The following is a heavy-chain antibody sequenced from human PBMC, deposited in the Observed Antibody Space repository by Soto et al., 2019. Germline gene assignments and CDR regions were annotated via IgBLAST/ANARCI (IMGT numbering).Heavy chain of an antibody. CDR1: GLSLTNSS. V-gene: IGHV3-48*02. Sequence: GGSLRLSXAASGLSLTNSSMNWVRQAPGKGLERVANISSSSNNIYYADSVKGLLTISRDNVKNSVDLQMNSLRDEDTAVYYCARDARREVTSFLNYWGTESLVT. J-gene: IGHJ4*02. D-gene: IGHD2-21*02. CDR3: ARDARREVTSFLNY. CDR2: ISSSSNNI.